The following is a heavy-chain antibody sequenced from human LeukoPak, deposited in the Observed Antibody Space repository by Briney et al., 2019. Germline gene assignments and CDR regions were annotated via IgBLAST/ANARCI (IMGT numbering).Heavy chain of an antibody. Sequence: SETLSLTCNVSGASISSSAYYWAWIRQPPGKGLEWVGSIYFSGSTYYNPSLKSRLIISVDTSKSQFSLRLSSMTAADTAVYYCVSYHSYPGMLYNGIDHWGQGTLVTVSS. V-gene: IGHV4-39*01. J-gene: IGHJ4*02. CDR3: VSYHSYPGMLYNGIDH. CDR1: GASISSSAYY. D-gene: IGHD3-10*01. CDR2: IYFSGST.